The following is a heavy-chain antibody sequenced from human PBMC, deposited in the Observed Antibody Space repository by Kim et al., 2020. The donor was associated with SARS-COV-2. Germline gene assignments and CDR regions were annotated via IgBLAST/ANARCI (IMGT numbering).Heavy chain of an antibody. CDR1: GFPFSTYN. V-gene: IGHV3-21*01. J-gene: IGHJ3*02. CDR2: ITADGSRT. D-gene: IGHD3-10*01. CDR3: ATEGRFAYGDSFDI. Sequence: GGSLRLSCAASGFPFSTYNMNWVRQAPGKGLEWVSGITADGSRTFYVDSVKGQFTISRDNARNSLYLHMNSLRADDTAVYYCATEGRFAYGDSFDIWGQGTMVTVSS.